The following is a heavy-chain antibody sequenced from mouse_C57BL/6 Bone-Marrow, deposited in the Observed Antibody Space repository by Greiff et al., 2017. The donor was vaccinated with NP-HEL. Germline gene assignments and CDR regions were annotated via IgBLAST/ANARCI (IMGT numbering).Heavy chain of an antibody. J-gene: IGHJ2*01. CDR2: IDPENGDT. D-gene: IGHD2-12*01. CDR1: GFNIKDDY. CDR3: TTRPYVGYYFDY. Sequence: VQLQQSGAELVRPGASVKLSCTASGFNIKDDYMHWVKQRPEQGLEWIGWIDPENGDTEYASKFQGKATITADTSSTTAYLQLSSLTSEDTAVYYCTTRPYVGYYFDYWGQGTTLTVSS. V-gene: IGHV14-4*01.